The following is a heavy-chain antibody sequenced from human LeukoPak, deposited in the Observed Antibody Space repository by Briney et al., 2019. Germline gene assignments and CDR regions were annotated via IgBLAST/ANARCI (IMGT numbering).Heavy chain of an antibody. CDR3: AGGFLGELSLYHESNWFDP. D-gene: IGHD3-16*02. CDR2: INPNINGT. CDR1: GYTFTGYY. J-gene: IGHJ5*02. Sequence: ASVKVSCKASGYTFTGYYIHWVRQAPGQGLEWMGWINPNINGTNYAQKFQGRVTMTRDTSISTAYMELSRLRSDDTAVYYCAGGFLGELSLYHESNWFDPWGQGTLVTVSS. V-gene: IGHV1-2*02.